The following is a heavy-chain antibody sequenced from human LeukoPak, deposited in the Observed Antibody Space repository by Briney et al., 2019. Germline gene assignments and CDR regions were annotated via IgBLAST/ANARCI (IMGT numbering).Heavy chain of an antibody. CDR3: ARATVATILIDY. J-gene: IGHJ4*02. D-gene: IGHD5-12*01. CDR2: ISYSGIT. CDR1: GGSISSSSYY. V-gene: IGHV4-39*07. Sequence: SETLSLTCTVSGGSISSSSYYWGWIRQPPGKGLEWIGSISYSGITYYNPSLKSRVSISVDTSKNQFSLKLGSLTAADTAVYYCARATVATILIDYWGQGTLVTVSS.